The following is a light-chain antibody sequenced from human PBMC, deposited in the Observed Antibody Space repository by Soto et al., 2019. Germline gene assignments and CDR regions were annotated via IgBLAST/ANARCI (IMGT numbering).Light chain of an antibody. CDR1: QSVSSY. CDR3: QQRSNWPPIT. Sequence: EIVMTQSPITLSLSPGERATLSCRASQSVSSYLAWYQQKPGQAPRLLIYAASTRATGIPARFTGSGSGTDFTLTISSLEPEDFAVYYCQQRSNWPPITFGQGTRLEIK. CDR2: AAS. V-gene: IGKV3-11*01. J-gene: IGKJ5*01.